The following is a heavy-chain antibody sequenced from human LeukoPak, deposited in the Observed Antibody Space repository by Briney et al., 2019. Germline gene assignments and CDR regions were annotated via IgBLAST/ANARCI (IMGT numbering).Heavy chain of an antibody. V-gene: IGHV4-59*06. J-gene: IGHJ4*02. CDR3: AREAVGYCSGGSCYRTSSLDY. D-gene: IGHD2-15*01. CDR1: GGSISSYY. CDR2: IYYSGST. Sequence: SETLSLTCTVSGGSISSYYWSWIRQHPGKGLEWIGYIYYSGSTYYNPSLKSRVTISVDTSKNQFSLKLSSVTAADTAVYYCAREAVGYCSGGSCYRTSSLDYWGQGTLVTVSS.